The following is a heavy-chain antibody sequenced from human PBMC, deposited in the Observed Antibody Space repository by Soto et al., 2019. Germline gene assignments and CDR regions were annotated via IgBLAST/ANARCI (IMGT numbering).Heavy chain of an antibody. CDR3: AVVITRRYSYGMDV. CDR2: IIPIFGTA. J-gene: IGHJ6*02. V-gene: IGHV1-69*12. CDR1: GGTFSSYA. Sequence: QVQLVQSGAEVKKPGSSVKVSCKASGGTFSSYAISWVRQAPGQGLEWMGGIIPIFGTANYAQKFQGRVTITADEATRTAYMELSSLRSEDTAVYYCAVVITRRYSYGMDVWGQGTTVTVSS. D-gene: IGHD3-22*01.